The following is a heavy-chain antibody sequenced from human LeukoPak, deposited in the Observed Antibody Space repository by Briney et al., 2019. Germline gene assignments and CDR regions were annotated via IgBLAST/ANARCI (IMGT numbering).Heavy chain of an antibody. V-gene: IGHV4-31*03. Sequence: SETLSLTCTVSGGSISSGGYYWSWIRQHPGKGLEWIGYIYYSGSTYYNPSLKSRVTISVDTSKNQFSLKLSSVTAADTAVYYCARHSTPVGATFDYWGQGTLVTVSS. D-gene: IGHD1-26*01. CDR2: IYYSGST. CDR3: ARHSTPVGATFDY. J-gene: IGHJ4*02. CDR1: GGSISSGGYY.